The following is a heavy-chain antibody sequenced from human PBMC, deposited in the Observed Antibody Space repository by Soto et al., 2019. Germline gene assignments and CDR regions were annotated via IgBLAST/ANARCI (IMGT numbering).Heavy chain of an antibody. CDR1: EYTFTNYA. CDR2: INAGNGNT. Sequence: QVQLVQSGAEEKKPGASVKVSCKASEYTFTNYALHWVRQAPGQRLEWMGWINAGNGNTKYSQKFQGRVTITRDTSASTAYMELSSLRSDDTAVYYCARDILFDYWGQGTLVTVSS. CDR3: ARDILFDY. D-gene: IGHD2-15*01. V-gene: IGHV1-3*05. J-gene: IGHJ4*02.